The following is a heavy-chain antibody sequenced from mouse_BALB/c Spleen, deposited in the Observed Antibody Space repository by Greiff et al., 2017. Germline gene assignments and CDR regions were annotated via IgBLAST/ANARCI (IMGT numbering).Heavy chain of an antibody. J-gene: IGHJ4*01. V-gene: IGHV7-3*02. CDR2: IRNKANGYTT. CDR1: GFTFTDYY. CDR3: ARDQGAKDY. Sequence: EVKLMESGGGLVQPGGSLRLSCATSGFTFTDYYMSWVRQPPGKALEWLGFIRNKANGYTTEYSASVKGRFTISRDNSQSILYLQMNTLRAEDSATYYCARDQGAKDYWGQGTSVTVSS.